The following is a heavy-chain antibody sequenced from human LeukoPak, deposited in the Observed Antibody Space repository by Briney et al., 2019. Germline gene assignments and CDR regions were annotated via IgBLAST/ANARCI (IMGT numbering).Heavy chain of an antibody. J-gene: IGHJ4*02. V-gene: IGHV1-2*02. CDR3: APTSEAYTSNWSV. CDR2: INPDTDFT. CDR1: GHRFTDDY. Sequence: ASVKLACKTSGHRFTDDYIHWVRQAPGQGLEWMGWINPDTDFTNYSPKFRGRVIMTRDTSISTAYMEVRRLTFDDTAIYYCAPTSEAYTSNWSVWGQGTLVTVSP. D-gene: IGHD3-16*01.